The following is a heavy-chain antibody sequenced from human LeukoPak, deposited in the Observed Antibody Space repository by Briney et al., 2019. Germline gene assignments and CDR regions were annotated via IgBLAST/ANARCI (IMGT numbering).Heavy chain of an antibody. Sequence: GGSPRLSCAAAGFTFSNYGIHWVRQAPGKGLEWVAFIGHDGSKEYYADSVEGRFTISRDSSKNTVYLQMNSLRADDTALYYCAKDRRYSGYGIFDYWGQGTLVTVSS. D-gene: IGHD5-12*01. CDR2: IGHDGSKE. J-gene: IGHJ4*02. V-gene: IGHV3-30*02. CDR3: AKDRRYSGYGIFDY. CDR1: GFTFSNYG.